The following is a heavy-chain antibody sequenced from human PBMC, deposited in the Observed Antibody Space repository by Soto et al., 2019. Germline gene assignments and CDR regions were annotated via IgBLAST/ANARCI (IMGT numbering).Heavy chain of an antibody. D-gene: IGHD1-1*01. V-gene: IGHV4-31*03. CDR2: IYHTGST. CDR3: ARATGTLRSRNCDY. Sequence: KPSETLSLTCSVSGGSISTVGHYWTWIRKPPGKGLEWIGSIYHTGSTYYSKSLRSRLTMSVDTSKSQFSLRLSSVTAADTAVYYCARATGTLRSRNCDYWGQGSLVTVSS. J-gene: IGHJ4*02. CDR1: GGSISTVGHY.